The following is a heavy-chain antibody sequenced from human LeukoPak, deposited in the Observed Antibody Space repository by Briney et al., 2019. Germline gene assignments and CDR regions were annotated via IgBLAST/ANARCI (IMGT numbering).Heavy chain of an antibody. J-gene: IGHJ6*03. V-gene: IGHV3-21*01. CDR3: ARDVGHYYYYMDV. CDR2: ISSSSSYI. Sequence: PGGSLRLSCAASGFTFSSYSMNWVRQAPGKGLEWVSSISSSSSYIYYADSVKGRFTISRDNAKNSLYLQMNSLRAEDTAVYYCARDVGHYYYYMDVWGKGTTVAISS. CDR1: GFTFSSYS.